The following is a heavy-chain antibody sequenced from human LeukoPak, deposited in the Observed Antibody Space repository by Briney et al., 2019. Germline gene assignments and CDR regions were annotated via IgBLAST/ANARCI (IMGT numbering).Heavy chain of an antibody. V-gene: IGHV3-48*02. CDR2: ISSSSSNI. CDR3: AGDWAY. J-gene: IGHJ4*02. CDR1: GFTFSSYS. D-gene: IGHD3-16*01. Sequence: GGSLRLSCAASGFTFSSYSMKWVRQAPGKGLEWVSYISSSSSNIYYTDSVKGRFIISRDNAKNSLYLQMNSLRDEDTAVYYCAGDWAYWGQGTLVTVSS.